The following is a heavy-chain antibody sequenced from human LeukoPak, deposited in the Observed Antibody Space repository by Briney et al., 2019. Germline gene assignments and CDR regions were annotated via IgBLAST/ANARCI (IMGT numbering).Heavy chain of an antibody. V-gene: IGHV4-61*02. D-gene: IGHD5-18*01. CDR1: GDSISSGSYY. CDR2: IYTSGST. J-gene: IGHJ4*02. CDR3: ARHGSSGYSYAGSGIDY. Sequence: SETLSLTCTVSGDSISSGSYYWSWIRQPAGKGLEWSGRIYTSGSTKYNPSLKSRVTISLDTSKNQFSLKVSSVTAADTAMYYCARHGSSGYSYAGSGIDYWGQGTPVTVSS.